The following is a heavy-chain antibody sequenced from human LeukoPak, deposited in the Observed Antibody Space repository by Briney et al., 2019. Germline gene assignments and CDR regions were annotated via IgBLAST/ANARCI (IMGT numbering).Heavy chain of an antibody. CDR1: GYTFTNYY. D-gene: IGHD3-10*01. CDR2: INPSGGST. J-gene: IGHJ4*02. CDR3: ARRLGFSGSGSDY. V-gene: IGHV1-2*02. Sequence: ASVKVSCKASGYTFTNYYIHWVRQAPGQGLEWMGLINPSGGSTNYAQKFQGRVTMTSDTSISTAYMELSRPRSDDTAVYYCARRLGFSGSGSDYWGQGTLVTVSS.